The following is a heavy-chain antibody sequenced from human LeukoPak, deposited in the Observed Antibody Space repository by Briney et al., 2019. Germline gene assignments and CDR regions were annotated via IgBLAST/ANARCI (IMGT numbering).Heavy chain of an antibody. CDR2: MNPNSGNT. Sequence: ASVKVSCKASGYTFTSHDINWVRQATGQGLEWMGWMNPNSGNTGYAQKFQGRVTITRDTSISTAYMELSSLRSEDTAVYYCARGLGDLATNWFDPRGQGTLVTVSS. D-gene: IGHD3-16*01. CDR3: ARGLGDLATNWFDP. V-gene: IGHV1-8*03. CDR1: GYTFTSHD. J-gene: IGHJ5*02.